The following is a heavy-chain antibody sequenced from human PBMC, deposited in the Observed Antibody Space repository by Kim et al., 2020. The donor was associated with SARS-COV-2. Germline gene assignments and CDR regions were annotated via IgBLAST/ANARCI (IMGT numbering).Heavy chain of an antibody. Sequence: SETLSLTCTVSGGSISSGDYYWSWIRQHPGKGLEWIGYIYYSGNTYYNPSLKSRLTISVDTSKNQFSLKLSSVTAADTAVYYCARIYYDILTGYQYAMDVWGQGTTVTVSS. D-gene: IGHD3-9*01. CDR2: IYYSGNT. J-gene: IGHJ6*02. CDR3: ARIYYDILTGYQYAMDV. CDR1: GGSISSGDYY. V-gene: IGHV4-31*03.